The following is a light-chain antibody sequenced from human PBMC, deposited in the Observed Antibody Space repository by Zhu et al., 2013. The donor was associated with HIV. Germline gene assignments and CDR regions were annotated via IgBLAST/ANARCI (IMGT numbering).Light chain of an antibody. J-gene: IGKJ1*01. CDR2: GAS. Sequence: IVLTQSPGTLSLSPGERATLSCRASQTVSNNYLAWYQQKPGQAPRLLIYGASSRATGIPDRFSGSGSGTDFTLTITSLQSDDFTLYYCQQYSKWPPTFGQGTKVGLK. V-gene: IGKV3-20*01. CDR3: QQYSKWPPT. CDR1: QTVSNNY.